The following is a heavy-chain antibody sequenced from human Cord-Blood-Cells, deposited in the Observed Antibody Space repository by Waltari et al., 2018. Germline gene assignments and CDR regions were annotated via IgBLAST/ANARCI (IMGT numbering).Heavy chain of an antibody. CDR1: GYTFTSYG. CDR2: ITAYNCNT. V-gene: IGHV1-18*01. Sequence: QVQLVQSGAEVKKPGASVTVSCKASGYTFTSYGISWVRQAPGQGLEWMGCITAYNCNTNNAQKLQGKVSMSTDTSTSTGYMELRFLRSDDTAVYYWAKGIVYDAFDISGQGTMVTVSS. D-gene: IGHD3-16*02. CDR3: AKGIVYDAFDI. J-gene: IGHJ3*02.